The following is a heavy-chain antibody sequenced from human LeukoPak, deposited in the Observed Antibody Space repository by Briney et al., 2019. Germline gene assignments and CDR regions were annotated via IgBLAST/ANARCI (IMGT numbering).Heavy chain of an antibody. CDR1: GGTFSTYA. Sequence: ASVKVSCKASGGTFSTYAISWVRQAPGQGLVWMGGIIPIFGTANYAQKFQGRVTITTDESTSTVYMELSSLRSEDTAVYYCAREGRLVIPSTLDYWGQGTLVTVSS. CDR2: IIPIFGTA. D-gene: IGHD3-9*01. CDR3: AREGRLVIPSTLDY. J-gene: IGHJ4*02. V-gene: IGHV1-69*05.